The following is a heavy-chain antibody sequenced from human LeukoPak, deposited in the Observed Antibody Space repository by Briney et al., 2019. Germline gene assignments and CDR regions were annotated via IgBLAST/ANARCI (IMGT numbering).Heavy chain of an antibody. D-gene: IGHD3-22*01. J-gene: IGHJ4*02. CDR2: IYPGDSDT. CDR3: VRSRHQANYYDSSGYDY. Sequence: GESLKISCKGSGYSFTSYWIGWVRQMPGKGLEWMGIIYPGDSDTRYSPSFQGQVTISADKSISTAYLQWSSLKASDTAMYYCVRSRHQANYYDSSGYDYWGQGTLVTVSS. V-gene: IGHV5-51*01. CDR1: GYSFTSYW.